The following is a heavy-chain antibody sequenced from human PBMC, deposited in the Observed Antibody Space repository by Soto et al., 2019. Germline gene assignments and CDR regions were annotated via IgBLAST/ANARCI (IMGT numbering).Heavy chain of an antibody. J-gene: IGHJ4*02. CDR3: ARDRSGAGSSSAFDY. D-gene: IGHD6-6*01. V-gene: IGHV3-33*01. CDR1: GFTFSSYG. Sequence: GGSLRLSCAASGFTFSSYGMHWVRQAPGKGLEWVAVIWYDGSNKYYADSVKGRFTISRDNSKNTLYLQMNSLRAEDTAVYYCARDRSGAGSSSAFDYWGQGTLVTVSS. CDR2: IWYDGSNK.